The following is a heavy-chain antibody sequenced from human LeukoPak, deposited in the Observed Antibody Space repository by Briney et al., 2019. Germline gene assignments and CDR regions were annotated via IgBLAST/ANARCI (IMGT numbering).Heavy chain of an antibody. V-gene: IGHV1-58*01. CDR3: ARDGVEWIEGFDY. CDR1: GFTFTSSA. Sequence: ASVKVYCKASGFTFTSSAVQWVRQARGQRLEWIGWIVVGSGNTNYAQKFQERVTITRDMSTSTAYMELSSLRSEDTAVYYCARDGVEWIEGFDYWGQGTLVTVSS. D-gene: IGHD3-3*01. CDR2: IVVGSGNT. J-gene: IGHJ4*02.